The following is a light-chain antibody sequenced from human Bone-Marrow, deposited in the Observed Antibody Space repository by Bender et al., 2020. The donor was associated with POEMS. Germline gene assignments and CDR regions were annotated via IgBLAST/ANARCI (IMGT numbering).Light chain of an antibody. CDR1: SSDIGSYIF. CDR3: CTYAGSSMGV. CDR2: DVT. J-gene: IGLJ3*02. Sequence: QSALTQPASVSGSPGQSITISCTGTSSDIGSYIFVSWYQQHPGKAPKLIIYDVTKRPLGVSDRFSGSKSDNTASLTISELQTEDEADYYCCTYAGSSMGVFGGGTKLTVL. V-gene: IGLV2-23*02.